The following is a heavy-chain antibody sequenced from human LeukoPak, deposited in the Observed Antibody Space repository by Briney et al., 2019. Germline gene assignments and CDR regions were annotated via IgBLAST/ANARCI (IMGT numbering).Heavy chain of an antibody. J-gene: IGHJ4*02. CDR3: AREYVEIYYDSSGYYLDY. CDR2: INPSGGST. Sequence: ASVNVSCKASGYTFTSYYMHWVRQAPGQGLEWMGIINPSGGSTSYAQKFQGRVTMTRDMSASTVYMELSSLRSEDTAVYYCAREYVEIYYDSSGYYLDYWGQGTLVTVSS. V-gene: IGHV1-46*01. D-gene: IGHD3-22*01. CDR1: GYTFTSYY.